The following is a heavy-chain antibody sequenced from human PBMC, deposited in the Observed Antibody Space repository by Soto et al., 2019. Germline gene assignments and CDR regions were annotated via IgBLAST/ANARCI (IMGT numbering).Heavy chain of an antibody. CDR3: AKREDTVFDS. Sequence: QVQLVESGGGVVQPGTSLTVSCVASGLTFSGYNMHWVRQAPGKGLEWVAMISYDGFNKYYADSVKGRFTISRDNSRNTVYLQINSLKPDDTAMYYCAKREDTVFDSWGQGTLVTVSS. CDR2: ISYDGFNK. D-gene: IGHD2-15*01. J-gene: IGHJ4*02. CDR1: GLTFSGYN. V-gene: IGHV3-30*18.